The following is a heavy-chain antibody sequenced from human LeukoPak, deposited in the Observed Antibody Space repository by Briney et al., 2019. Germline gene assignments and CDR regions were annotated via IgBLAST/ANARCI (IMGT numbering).Heavy chain of an antibody. V-gene: IGHV1-18*04. J-gene: IGHJ4*02. Sequence: ASVKVSCKASGYTFTSDGISWVRQAPGQGLEWMGWISAYNGNTNYAQKLQGRVTMTTDTSTSTAYMELRSLRSDDTAVYYCARGPGYYGSGSVDYWGLGTLVTVSS. CDR1: GYTFTSDG. CDR2: ISAYNGNT. CDR3: ARGPGYYGSGSVDY. D-gene: IGHD3-10*01.